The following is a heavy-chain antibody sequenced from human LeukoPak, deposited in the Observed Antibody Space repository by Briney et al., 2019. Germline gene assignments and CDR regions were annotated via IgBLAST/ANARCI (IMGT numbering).Heavy chain of an antibody. J-gene: IGHJ4*02. CDR1: GFTFSSYW. CDR2: IKQDGSEK. V-gene: IGHV3-7*01. CDR3: ARDYYDSSGYYHVGYFDY. Sequence: GGSLRLSCAASGFTFSSYWMSWVRQAPGKGLEWVANIKQDGSEKYYVDSVKGRFTIARDNAKNSLYLQMNSLRAEDTAVYYCARDYYDSSGYYHVGYFDYWGQGTLVTVSS. D-gene: IGHD3-22*01.